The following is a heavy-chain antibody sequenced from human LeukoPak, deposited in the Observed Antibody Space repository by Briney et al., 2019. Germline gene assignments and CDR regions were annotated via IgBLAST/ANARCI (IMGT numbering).Heavy chain of an antibody. J-gene: IGHJ5*02. CDR3: ARDLGLRGST. V-gene: IGHV3-74*01. D-gene: IGHD5-12*01. CDR1: GLTFSNSW. Sequence: GGPLRLSCEASGLTFSNSWMHWVRQVPGKGLVWVSRMYGDMRDISYADSVKGRFTISRDNAKNTVYLQMNSLRGEDTAVYYCARDLGLRGSTWGQGTLVTVSS. CDR2: MYGDMRDI.